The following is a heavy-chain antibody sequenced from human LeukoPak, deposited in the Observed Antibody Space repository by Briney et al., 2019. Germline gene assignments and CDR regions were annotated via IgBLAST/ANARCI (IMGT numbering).Heavy chain of an antibody. D-gene: IGHD1-26*01. Sequence: SETLSLTCAVYGGSFSGYYWSWIRQPPGKGLEWIGEINHSGSTNYNPSLKSRVTISVDTSKNRFSLKLSSVTAADTAVYYCARGQKLVGATRRYYYGMDVWGQGTTVTVSS. J-gene: IGHJ6*02. CDR3: ARGQKLVGATRRYYYGMDV. V-gene: IGHV4-34*01. CDR2: INHSGST. CDR1: GGSFSGYY.